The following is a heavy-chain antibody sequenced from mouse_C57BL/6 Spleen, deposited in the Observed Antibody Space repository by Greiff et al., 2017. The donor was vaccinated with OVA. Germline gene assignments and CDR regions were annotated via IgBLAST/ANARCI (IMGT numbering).Heavy chain of an antibody. CDR1: GYTFTSYW. D-gene: IGHD1-1*01. Sequence: QVQLQQPGAELVMPGASVKLSCKASGYTFTSYWMHWVKQRPGQGLEWIGEIDPSDSYTNYNQKFKGKSTLTVDKSSSTAYMQLSSLTSEDSAVYYCARDYCSSYAMDYWGQGTSVTVSS. V-gene: IGHV1-69*01. CDR2: IDPSDSYT. CDR3: ARDYCSSYAMDY. J-gene: IGHJ4*01.